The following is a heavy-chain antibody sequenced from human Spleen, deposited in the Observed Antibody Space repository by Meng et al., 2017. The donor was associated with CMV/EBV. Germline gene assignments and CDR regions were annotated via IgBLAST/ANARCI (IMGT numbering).Heavy chain of an antibody. J-gene: IGHJ4*01. Sequence: SCAAFGFIVSSNYLGWVRQAPGKGLEWVSVLYSDDSSFYADSVKGRFTISRDISKDTLYLQMNSLRAEDTAVYYCARDSIAAAIGYWGHGTLVTVSS. CDR1: GFIVSSNY. CDR3: ARDSIAAAIGY. D-gene: IGHD6-13*01. V-gene: IGHV3-53*01. CDR2: LYSDDSS.